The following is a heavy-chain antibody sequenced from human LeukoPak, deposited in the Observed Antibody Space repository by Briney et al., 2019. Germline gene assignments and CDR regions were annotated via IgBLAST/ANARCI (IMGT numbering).Heavy chain of an antibody. V-gene: IGHV3-23*01. CDR3: AKVGGSSGWYSPLDY. D-gene: IGHD6-19*01. J-gene: IGHJ4*02. CDR1: GFTFNSYG. Sequence: SGGTLRLSCAASGFTFNSYGMSWVRQAPGEGLEWVSTISGSGGSTYYADSVKGRFTISRDNSKNTLYLQMNSLRAEDTAVYYCAKVGGSSGWYSPLDYWGQGTLVTVSS. CDR2: ISGSGGST.